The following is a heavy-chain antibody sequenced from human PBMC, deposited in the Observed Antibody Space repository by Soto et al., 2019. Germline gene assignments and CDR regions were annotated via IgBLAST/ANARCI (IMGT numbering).Heavy chain of an antibody. CDR2: IYYSGST. J-gene: IGHJ6*02. CDR3: ARRYYDSSGYYYGYYGMDV. Sequence: PSETLSLTCTVSGGSISSSSYYWGWIRQPPGKGLEWIGSIYYSGSTYYNPSLKSRVTISEDTSKNQYSLKLSSVTAADTAVYYCARRYYDSSGYYYGYYGMDVWGQGTTVTVSS. CDR1: GGSISSSSYY. D-gene: IGHD3-22*01. V-gene: IGHV4-39*01.